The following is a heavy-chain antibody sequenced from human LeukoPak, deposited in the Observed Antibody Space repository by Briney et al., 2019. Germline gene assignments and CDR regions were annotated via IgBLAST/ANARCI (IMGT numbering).Heavy chain of an antibody. J-gene: IGHJ4*02. CDR2: IYTSGSA. V-gene: IGHV4-4*07. CDR3: ARADLGYCSGGSSYWVDY. D-gene: IGHD2-15*01. CDR1: GGSISSYY. Sequence: PSETLSLTCTVSGGSISSYYWSWIRQPAGKGLEWIGRIYTSGSANYNPSFKSRVTMSVDTSKNQFSLKLSSVTAADTAVYYCARADLGYCSGGSSYWVDYWGQGTLVTVSS.